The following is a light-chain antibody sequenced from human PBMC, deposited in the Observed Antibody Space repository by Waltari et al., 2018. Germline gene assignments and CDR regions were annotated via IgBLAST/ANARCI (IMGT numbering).Light chain of an antibody. V-gene: IGLV2-23*02. Sequence: QSALTQPASVSGSPGPSVTISCTGTSSNLGFYNLVSWYQQPPDKAPKLIIYEVLARPSGISNRFSGSKSGDTASLTISGLRAEDEADYYCCSYAGRNVWVFGGGTKLTVL. CDR3: CSYAGRNVWV. CDR1: SSNLGFYNL. J-gene: IGLJ3*02. CDR2: EVL.